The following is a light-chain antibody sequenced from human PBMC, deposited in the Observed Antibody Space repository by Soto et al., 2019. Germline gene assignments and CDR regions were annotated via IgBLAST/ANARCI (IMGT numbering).Light chain of an antibody. CDR3: GSWDSSLSAYV. CDR1: NSNIGNNY. J-gene: IGLJ1*01. V-gene: IGLV1-51*01. CDR2: DNN. Sequence: QSVLTHPPSVSATPGQTVTISCSGSNSNIGNNYVSWYQQLPGTAPKLLIYDNNKRPSEIPDRFSGSKSGPSATLGITGLQTGDEADYYCGSWDSSLSAYVFGTGTKVTV.